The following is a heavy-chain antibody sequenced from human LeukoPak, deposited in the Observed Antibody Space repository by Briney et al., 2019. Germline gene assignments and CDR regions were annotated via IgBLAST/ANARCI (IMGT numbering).Heavy chain of an antibody. D-gene: IGHD3-22*01. V-gene: IGHV3-11*01. CDR3: ARVRLPTRYYYDSSGYYFDY. CDR1: GFTFSDYY. CDR2: ISSSGSTI. Sequence: GGSLRLFCAASGFTFSDYYMSWIRQAPGKGLEWVSYISSSGSTIYYADSVKGRFTISRDNAKNSLYLQMNSLRAEDTAVYYCARVRLPTRYYYDSSGYYFDYWGQGTLVTVSS. J-gene: IGHJ4*02.